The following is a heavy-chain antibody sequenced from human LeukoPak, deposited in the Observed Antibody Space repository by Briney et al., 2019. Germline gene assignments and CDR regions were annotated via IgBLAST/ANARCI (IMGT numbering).Heavy chain of an antibody. CDR2: ITPIFDTS. Sequence: ASVKVSCKASGDNFSTYSFSWVRQAPGQGLEWMGGITPIFDTSNYAQKFQGRVTITADESTSTAYMELRSLTSEDTAVYYCARDPSKIRGVKAFDYWGQGTLVTVSS. CDR3: ARDPSKIRGVKAFDY. D-gene: IGHD3-10*01. V-gene: IGHV1-69*13. CDR1: GDNFSTYS. J-gene: IGHJ4*02.